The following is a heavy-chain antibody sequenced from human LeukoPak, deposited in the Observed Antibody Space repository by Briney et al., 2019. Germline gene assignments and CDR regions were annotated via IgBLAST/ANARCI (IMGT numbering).Heavy chain of an antibody. CDR2: IIPIFGTA. Sequence: SVKVSFKASGGTFSSYAISWVRQAPGQGLEWMGGIIPIFGTANYAQKFQGRVTITADESTSTAYMELSSLRSEDTAVYYCARDRKAGTAQNYFLLGIFDYWGQGTLVTVSS. J-gene: IGHJ4*02. CDR3: ARDRKAGTAQNYFLLGIFDY. CDR1: GGTFSSYA. V-gene: IGHV1-69*13. D-gene: IGHD2/OR15-2a*01.